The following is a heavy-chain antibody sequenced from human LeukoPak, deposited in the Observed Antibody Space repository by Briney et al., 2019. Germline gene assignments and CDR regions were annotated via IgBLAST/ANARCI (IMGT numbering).Heavy chain of an antibody. D-gene: IGHD6-13*01. CDR2: ISGSGGTT. V-gene: IGHV3-23*01. Sequence: GGSLRLSCAASGFTFNHYGMSWVRQAPGKGLEWVSVISGSGGTTYYADSVKGRFTISRDNSKNTLCLQMNSLRADDTAVYYCAKDLDGDFSSWYGFDYWGQGTLVTVSS. J-gene: IGHJ4*02. CDR1: GFTFNHYG. CDR3: AKDLDGDFSSWYGFDY.